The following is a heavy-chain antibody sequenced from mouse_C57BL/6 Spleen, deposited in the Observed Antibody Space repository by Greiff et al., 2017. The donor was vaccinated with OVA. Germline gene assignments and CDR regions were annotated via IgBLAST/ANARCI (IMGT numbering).Heavy chain of an antibody. J-gene: IGHJ2*01. CDR2: INPGSGGT. V-gene: IGHV1-54*01. D-gene: IGHD2-1*01. CDR1: GYAFTNYL. CDR3: ARGDYYGNYVGY. Sequence: QVQLQQSGAELVRPGTSVKVSCKASGYAFTNYLIEWVKQRPGQGLEWIGVINPGSGGTNYNEKFKGKATLTADKSSSTAYMQLSSLTSEDSAVYFCARGDYYGNYVGYWGQGTTLTVSS.